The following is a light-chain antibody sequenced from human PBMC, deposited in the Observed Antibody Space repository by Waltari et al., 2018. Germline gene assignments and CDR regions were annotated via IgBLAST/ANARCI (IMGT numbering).Light chain of an antibody. CDR1: RHSVCVYTY. CDR3: SSYTNTNTIV. J-gene: IGLJ2*01. CDR2: DVS. Sequence: HSALTPRASLSRSPGPSITLSFPANRHSVCVYTYLPRYQHLPGKAPKLIIYDVSRWPSGVSNRFAGSKSGNTASLTISGLQAEDEADYYCSSYTNTNTIVFGGGTKVTVL. V-gene: IGLV2-14*03.